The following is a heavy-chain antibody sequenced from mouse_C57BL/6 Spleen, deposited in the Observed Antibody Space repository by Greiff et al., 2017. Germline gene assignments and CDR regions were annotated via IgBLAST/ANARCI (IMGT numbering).Heavy chain of an antibody. V-gene: IGHV1-80*01. CDR3: ARAAYYYGSSYYFDY. D-gene: IGHD1-1*01. CDR1: GYAFSSYW. CDR2: IYPGDGDT. Sequence: SGAELVKPGASVKISCKASGYAFSSYWMNWVKQRPGKGLEWIGQIYPGDGDTNYNGKFKGKATLTADKSSSTAYMQLSSLTSEDSAVYFCARAAYYYGSSYYFDYWGQGTTLTVSS. J-gene: IGHJ2*01.